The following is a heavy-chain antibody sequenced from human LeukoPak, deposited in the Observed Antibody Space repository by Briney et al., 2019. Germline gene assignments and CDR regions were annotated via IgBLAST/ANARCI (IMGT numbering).Heavy chain of an antibody. CDR3: ARARWSSTGWFLGY. D-gene: IGHD6-19*01. V-gene: IGHV3-74*03. CDR2: VNPQGSGT. J-gene: IGHJ4*02. Sequence: PGGSLRLSCAASGFTFSSYWMHWVRQAPGKGLVWVSRVNPQGSGTTYTDPVKGRFTVSRDNAKDALHLQMDNLRAEDTAVYYCARARWSSTGWFLGYWGQGTLVTVSS. CDR1: GFTFSSYW.